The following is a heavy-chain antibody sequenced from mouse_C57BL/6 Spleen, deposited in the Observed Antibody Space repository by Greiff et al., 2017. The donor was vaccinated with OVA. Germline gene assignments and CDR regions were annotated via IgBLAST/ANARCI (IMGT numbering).Heavy chain of an antibody. D-gene: IGHD2-1*01. CDR1: GYTFTSYG. J-gene: IGHJ4*01. CDR2: IYPRSGNT. Sequence: VQRVESGAELARPGASVKLSCKASGYTFTSYGISWVKQRTGQGLEWIGEIYPRSGNTYYNEKFKGKATLTADKSSSTAYMELRSLTSEDSAVYFCARGALPYGNLGYAMDYWGQGTSVTVSS. V-gene: IGHV1-81*01. CDR3: ARGALPYGNLGYAMDY.